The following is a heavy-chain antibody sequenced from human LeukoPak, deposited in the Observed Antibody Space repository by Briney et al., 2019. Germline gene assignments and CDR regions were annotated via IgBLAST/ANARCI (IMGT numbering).Heavy chain of an antibody. V-gene: IGHV3-21*01. CDR3: AGADYDILTGYNAFDI. Sequence: GGSLRLSCAASGFTFSSYSTNWVRQAPGKGLEWVSSISSSSSYIYYADSVKGRFTISRDNAKNSLYLQMNSLRAEDTAEYYCAGADYDILTGYNAFDIWGQGTMVTVSS. CDR1: GFTFSSYS. J-gene: IGHJ3*02. CDR2: ISSSSSYI. D-gene: IGHD3-9*01.